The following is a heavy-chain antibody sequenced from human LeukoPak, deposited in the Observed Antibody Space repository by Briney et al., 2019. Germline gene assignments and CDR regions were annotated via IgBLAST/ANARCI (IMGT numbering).Heavy chain of an antibody. J-gene: IGHJ6*04. V-gene: IGHV3-48*02. D-gene: IGHD2/OR15-2a*01. CDR1: GFMFRDYS. Sequence: HPGGSLRLSCVGSGFMFRDYSMKWVRQSPGKGLEGVSYISSRGSTICYADSVKGRLTVSRDNAKNSLFLQMNGLRDEDTAMYYCARVQGVCNSTTCFVGNADVWGKGTTVIVSS. CDR3: ARVQGVCNSTTCFVGNADV. CDR2: ISSRGSTI.